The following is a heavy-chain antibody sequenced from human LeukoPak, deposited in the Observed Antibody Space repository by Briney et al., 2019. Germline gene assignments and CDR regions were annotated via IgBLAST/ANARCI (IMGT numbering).Heavy chain of an antibody. D-gene: IGHD6-19*01. CDR1: GYTFTSYD. CDR2: FDPEDGET. V-gene: IGHV1-24*01. Sequence: GASVKVSCKASGYTFTSYDINWVRQATGKGLEWMGGFDPEDGETIYAQKFQGRVTMTEDTSTDTAYMELSSLRSEDTAVYYCATDLSYSSYDFDYWGQGTLVTVSS. J-gene: IGHJ4*02. CDR3: ATDLSYSSYDFDY.